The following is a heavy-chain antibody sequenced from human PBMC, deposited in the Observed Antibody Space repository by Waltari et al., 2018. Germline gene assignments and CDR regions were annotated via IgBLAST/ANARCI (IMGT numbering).Heavy chain of an antibody. CDR3: ATDYDGNAYVAFDI. J-gene: IGHJ3*02. V-gene: IGHV3-23*04. CDR1: GFTFSSYG. Sequence: EVQLVESGGGLVQPGGSLRLSCAASGFTFSSYGMTWVRQAPGKGLEWVSVIYSTGSGGDTYYADSVKGRFTISRDNSKNTLYLQMNSLRAGDTAMYYCATDYDGNAYVAFDIWGQGTMVTVSS. D-gene: IGHD3-22*01. CDR2: IYSTGSGGDT.